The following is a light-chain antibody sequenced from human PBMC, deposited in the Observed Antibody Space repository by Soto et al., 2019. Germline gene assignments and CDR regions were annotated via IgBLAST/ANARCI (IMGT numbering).Light chain of an antibody. V-gene: IGKV3-11*01. J-gene: IGKJ4*02. Sequence: EIVLTQSPVTLSLSPGERATLSCRASQSVSNYLAWYQQKPGQAPRLLIYDASNRTTGVPARFSGSGSGTDFTLTISSLEPEYFEVFYCQQRYNWPSTFGGGTKVDIK. CDR1: QSVSNY. CDR3: QQRYNWPST. CDR2: DAS.